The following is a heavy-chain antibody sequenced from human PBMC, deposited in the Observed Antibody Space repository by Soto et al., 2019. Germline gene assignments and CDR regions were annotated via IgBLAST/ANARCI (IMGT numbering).Heavy chain of an antibody. CDR2: INDSGST. D-gene: IGHD2-15*01. CDR3: ARHGGRYCSGGTCYIYWHFDL. CDR1: GGSIRTYY. Sequence: QVQLQESGPGLVKPSEILSLACTVSGGSIRTYYWSWIRQPPGKGLGGIGYINDSGSTDYNPSLKSRVTISVDTSKNQFSLKLSSVTAADTAVYYCARHGGRYCSGGTCYIYWHFDLWGRGTLVTVS. V-gene: IGHV4-59*08. J-gene: IGHJ2*01.